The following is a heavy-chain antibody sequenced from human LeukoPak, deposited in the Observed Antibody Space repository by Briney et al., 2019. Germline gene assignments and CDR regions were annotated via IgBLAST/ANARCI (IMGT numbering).Heavy chain of an antibody. V-gene: IGHV4-39*01. J-gene: IGHJ4*02. CDR1: GGSISSSRYS. CDR3: AGPGHDSAGYYRGDF. Sequence: SETLSLTCTVSGGSISSSRYSWGWIRQPPGKGLELIGSISYSGSTYYNSSLTSRVTISADTSKNQFSLKLSSVTAADTAVYYCAGPGHDSAGYYRGDFWSQGILVTVSS. D-gene: IGHD3-22*01. CDR2: ISYSGST.